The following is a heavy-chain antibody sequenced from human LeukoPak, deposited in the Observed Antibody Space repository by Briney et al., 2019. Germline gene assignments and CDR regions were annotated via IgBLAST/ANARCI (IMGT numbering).Heavy chain of an antibody. CDR3: ARGLTPDAFDI. CDR1: GGSISSGYY. J-gene: IGHJ3*02. Sequence: SETLSLTCTVSGGSISSGYYWGWIRQPPAKGLEWVGSIYHSGRTHYNPSLKSRVTISGDTSKNQFSLKLSSVTAAETAVYYCARGLTPDAFDIWGQGTMVTVSS. V-gene: IGHV4-38-2*02. CDR2: IYHSGRT.